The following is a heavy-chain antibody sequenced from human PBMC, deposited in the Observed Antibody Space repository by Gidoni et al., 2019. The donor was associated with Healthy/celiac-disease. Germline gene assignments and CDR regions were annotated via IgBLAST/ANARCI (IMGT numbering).Heavy chain of an antibody. V-gene: IGHV3-30*18. CDR2: ISYDGSNK. CDR1: GFTFRSYG. J-gene: IGHJ3*02. D-gene: IGHD3-22*01. CDR3: AKNRGWLLPNDAFDI. Sequence: QVQLVESGGGVVQPGRSLRLSCAASGFTFRSYGMHWVRQAPGKGLEWVAVISYDGSNKYYADSVKGRFTISRDNSKNTLYLQMNSLRAEDTAVYYCAKNRGWLLPNDAFDIWGQGTMVTVSS.